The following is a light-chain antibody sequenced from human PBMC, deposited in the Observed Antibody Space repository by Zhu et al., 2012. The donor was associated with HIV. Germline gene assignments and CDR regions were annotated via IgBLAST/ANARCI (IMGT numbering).Light chain of an antibody. V-gene: IGKV3-15*01. CDR3: QQYNNWPPT. CDR1: QSVGTN. CDR2: RAS. Sequence: ETVLTQSPATLSMSPGERGTLSCRASQSVGTNLAWYQQKPGQAPRLLISRASTRSTGIPARFSGSGSGTEFTLTISSLQSEDFAVYYCQQYNNWPPTFGQGTKLEIK. J-gene: IGKJ1*01.